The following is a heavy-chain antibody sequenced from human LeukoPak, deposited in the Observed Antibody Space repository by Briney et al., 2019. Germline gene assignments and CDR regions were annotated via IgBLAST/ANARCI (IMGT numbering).Heavy chain of an antibody. Sequence: GGSLRLSCAASGFTFSSYAMSWVRQAPGKGLEWVSAISGSGGSTYYADSVKGRFTISRDNSKNPLYLQMNSLSAEDTAVYYCAKDPASSGYYYPAPVYFDYWGQGTLVTVSS. J-gene: IGHJ4*02. CDR3: AKDPASSGYYYPAPVYFDY. CDR2: ISGSGGST. CDR1: GFTFSSYA. D-gene: IGHD3-22*01. V-gene: IGHV3-23*01.